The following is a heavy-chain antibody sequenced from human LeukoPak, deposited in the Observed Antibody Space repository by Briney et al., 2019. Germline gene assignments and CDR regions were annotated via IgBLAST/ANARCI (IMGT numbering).Heavy chain of an antibody. D-gene: IGHD3-10*01. V-gene: IGHV3-48*04. CDR1: GFTFSSYS. CDR2: ISSSSSTI. Sequence: GGSLRLSCAASGFTFSSYSMNWVRQAPGKGLEWVSYISSSSSTIYYADSVKGRFTISRDNAKNSLYLQMNSLRAEDTAVYYCASDGVTMVRGAYDDYWGQGTLVTVSS. J-gene: IGHJ4*02. CDR3: ASDGVTMVRGAYDDY.